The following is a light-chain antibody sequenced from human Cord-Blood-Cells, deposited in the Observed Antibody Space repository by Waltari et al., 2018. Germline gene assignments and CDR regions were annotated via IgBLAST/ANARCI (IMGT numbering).Light chain of an antibody. J-gene: IGLJ3*02. CDR3: SSYTSSSTLV. CDR2: EVS. Sequence: QSALTQPVSVSGSPGQSITISCTGTSSDVGGYNYVSWYQQHPGKAPKLMIYEVSNRPSGVSKRFAGSNAGNTASLTISGLQAEDEADYYCSSYTSSSTLVCGGGTKLTVL. V-gene: IGLV2-14*01. CDR1: SSDVGGYNY.